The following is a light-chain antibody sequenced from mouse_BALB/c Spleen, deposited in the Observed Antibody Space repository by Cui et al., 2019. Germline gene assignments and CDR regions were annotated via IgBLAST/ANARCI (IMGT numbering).Light chain of an antibody. J-gene: IGKJ4*01. Sequence: DIVMTQSHKFMSTSVGDRVSITCKASHDVGTAVAWYQQKPGQSPKLLIYWASTRHTGVPDRFTGSGSGTDFTLTISNVQSEDLADYFCQQYSSYPFTFGSGTKLEIK. CDR3: QQYSSYPFT. V-gene: IGKV6-23*01. CDR1: HDVGTA. CDR2: WAS.